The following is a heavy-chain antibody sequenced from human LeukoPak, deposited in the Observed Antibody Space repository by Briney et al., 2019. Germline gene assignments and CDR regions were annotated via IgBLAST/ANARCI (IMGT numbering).Heavy chain of an antibody. D-gene: IGHD6-19*01. CDR3: ATSFRSGWGFDS. J-gene: IGHJ4*02. CDR1: GASMRDHY. V-gene: IGHV4-59*11. Sequence: SETLSLTCAVSGASMRDHYWTWIRQPPGKGLEWIGDIYYMLNANSYNPSLKSRVSISMDTPGTQFSLKLNSVTAADTAVYYCATSFRSGWGFDSWGQGILVAVSS. CDR2: IYYMLNA.